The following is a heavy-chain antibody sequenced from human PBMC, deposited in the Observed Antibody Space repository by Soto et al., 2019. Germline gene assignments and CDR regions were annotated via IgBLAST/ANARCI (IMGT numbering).Heavy chain of an antibody. V-gene: IGHV1-69*06. Sequence: QVELVQSGAEVKKPGFSVKVSCQASEDTFRNYAISWVRQSPGHGLEWIGGIIPVFGTANYVHKFQGRVTITAGTSPHTVYLELSSLRSVDSAVYYCASSKYDSRSYYHWYLGLWGRGTLVTVSP. CDR3: ASSKYDSRSYYHWYLGL. CDR2: IIPVFGTA. J-gene: IGHJ2*01. CDR1: EDTFRNYA. D-gene: IGHD3-22*01.